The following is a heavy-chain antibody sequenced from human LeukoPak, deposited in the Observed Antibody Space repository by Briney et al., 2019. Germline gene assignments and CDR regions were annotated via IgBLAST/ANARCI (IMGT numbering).Heavy chain of an antibody. CDR2: IIPIFGTA. V-gene: IGHV1-69*05. CDR3: ARDYGDNNWFDH. CDR1: GGTFSSYA. D-gene: IGHD4-17*01. J-gene: IGHJ5*02. Sequence: SVKVSCKASGGTFSSYAISWVRQAPGQGLEWMGGIIPIFGTANYAQKFQGRVTMTRDTSTSTVYMELSSLRSEDTAVYYCARDYGDNNWFDHWGQGTLVTVSS.